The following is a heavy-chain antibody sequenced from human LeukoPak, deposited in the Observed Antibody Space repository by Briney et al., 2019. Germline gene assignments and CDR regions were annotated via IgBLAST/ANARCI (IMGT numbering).Heavy chain of an antibody. D-gene: IGHD4-17*01. CDR2: IVNDGSTT. CDR3: ARESSDYGDYDAFDI. Sequence: GGSLRLSCAASGFTFSTYYMHWVRQAPGKGLVWVSRIVNDGSTTTYAGSVKGRFTISRDNAKNTLFLQMNSLSVEDTAVYYCARESSDYGDYDAFDIWGRGTMVTVSS. CDR1: GFTFSTYY. J-gene: IGHJ3*02. V-gene: IGHV3-74*01.